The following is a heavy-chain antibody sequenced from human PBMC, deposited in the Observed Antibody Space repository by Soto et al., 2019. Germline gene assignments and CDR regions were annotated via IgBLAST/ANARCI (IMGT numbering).Heavy chain of an antibody. Sequence: LSCAASGFTFDDYAMHWVRQAPGKGLEWVSGIAFNSGNTAYADSVKGRFTISRDNAKNSLYLQMNSLRAEDTALYYCAKDLRTSWIFGNFDSWGQGTLVTVSS. CDR3: AKDLRTSWIFGNFDS. D-gene: IGHD3-3*01. J-gene: IGHJ4*02. V-gene: IGHV3-9*01. CDR2: IAFNSGNT. CDR1: GFTFDDYA.